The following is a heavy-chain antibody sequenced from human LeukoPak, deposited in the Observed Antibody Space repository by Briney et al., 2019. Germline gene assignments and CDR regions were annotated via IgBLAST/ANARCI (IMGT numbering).Heavy chain of an antibody. J-gene: IGHJ6*03. CDR1: GYTFTGYY. V-gene: IGHV1-2*02. CDR2: INPNSGGT. D-gene: IGHD2-21*01. Sequence: ASVKVSCKASGYTFTGYYMHWVRQAPGQGLEWMGWINPNSGGTNYAQKFQGRVTMTRDTSISTAYMELSRLRSDDTAVYYCARDAIALYYYYHMDVWGKGTTVTVSS. CDR3: ARDAIALYYYYHMDV.